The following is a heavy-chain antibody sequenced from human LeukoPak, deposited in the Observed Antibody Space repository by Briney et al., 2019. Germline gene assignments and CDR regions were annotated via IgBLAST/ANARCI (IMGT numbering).Heavy chain of an antibody. Sequence: ASVKVSCKASGYTFTGYYMHWVRQAPGQGLEWMGWINPNTGGTNCAQKFQGRVTMTRDTSISTAYMELSRLGSDDTAVYYCARSGYGSLSHIYYWGQGTLVTVSS. CDR2: INPNTGGT. V-gene: IGHV1-2*02. CDR3: ARSGYGSLSHIYY. D-gene: IGHD6-6*01. CDR1: GYTFTGYY. J-gene: IGHJ4*02.